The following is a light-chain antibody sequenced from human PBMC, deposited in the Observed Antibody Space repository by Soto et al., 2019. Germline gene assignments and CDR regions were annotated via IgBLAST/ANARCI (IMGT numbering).Light chain of an antibody. CDR3: KQYDDLPIT. CDR1: QDITNY. V-gene: IGKV1-33*01. J-gene: IGKJ5*01. CDR2: DAY. Sequence: DIQMTQSPSSLSASVGDRVTITCQASQDITNYLNWYQQKPGKPPTLLINDAYNLETGVPSRFSGSGSWTHFSFTINSLQPEGFATDECKQYDDLPITFGLETRLDVK.